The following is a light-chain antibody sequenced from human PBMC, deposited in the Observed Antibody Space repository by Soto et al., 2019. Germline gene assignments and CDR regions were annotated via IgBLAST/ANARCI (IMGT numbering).Light chain of an antibody. CDR3: QHYNNWPPGRT. J-gene: IGKJ1*01. V-gene: IGKV3-15*01. CDR1: QSVSSN. Sequence: EILMTQSPATLSVSLGERTTLXXRASQSVSSNLAWYQQKPGQAPRLLXXGASTRTTGIPARFSGSGSGTEFTLTISSLQSEDSALYYCQHYNNWPPGRTFGQGTKVDIK. CDR2: GAS.